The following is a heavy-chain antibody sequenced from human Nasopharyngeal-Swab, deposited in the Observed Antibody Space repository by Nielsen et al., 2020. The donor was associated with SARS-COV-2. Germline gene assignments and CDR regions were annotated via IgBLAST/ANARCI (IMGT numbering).Heavy chain of an antibody. Sequence: GGSLRLSCAASGFTFDDYAMHWVRQAPGKRLEWVSGISWNSGSIGYADSVKGRFTISRDNAKNSLYLQMNSLRAEDTALYYCAKTLNPYCSSTSCYSGGMDVWGQGTTVTVSS. J-gene: IGHJ6*02. CDR3: AKTLNPYCSSTSCYSGGMDV. V-gene: IGHV3-9*01. D-gene: IGHD2-2*01. CDR2: ISWNSGSI. CDR1: GFTFDDYA.